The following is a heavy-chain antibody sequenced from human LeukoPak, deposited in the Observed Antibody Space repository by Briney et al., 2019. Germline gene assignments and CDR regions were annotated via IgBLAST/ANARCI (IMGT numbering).Heavy chain of an antibody. CDR3: ARDYDVVVVAAEGTDGMDV. V-gene: IGHV1-18*01. CDR1: GYTFTSDG. CDR2: ISAYNGNT. J-gene: IGHJ6*02. D-gene: IGHD2-15*01. Sequence: ASVKLSWKASGYTFTSDGISWVRQAPGQGLEWMGCISAYNGNTNYAHKLQGRVTMTTDTSTSTAYMELRSLRSDDTAVYYCARDYDVVVVAAEGTDGMDVWGQGTTVTVSS.